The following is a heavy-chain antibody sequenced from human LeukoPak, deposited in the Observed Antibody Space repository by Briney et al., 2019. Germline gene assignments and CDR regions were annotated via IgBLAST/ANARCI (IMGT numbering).Heavy chain of an antibody. V-gene: IGHV4-59*08. CDR2: IYYSGST. J-gene: IGHJ6*02. D-gene: IGHD4-23*01. CDR1: GGSISSYY. CDR3: ARLLYGGYYYYGMDV. Sequence: SETLSLTCTVSGGSISSYYWSWIRQPPGKGLEWIGYIYYSGSTNYNPSLKSRVTISVDTSKNQFSLKLSSVTAADTAVYYCARLLYGGYYYYGMDVWGQGTTVTVSS.